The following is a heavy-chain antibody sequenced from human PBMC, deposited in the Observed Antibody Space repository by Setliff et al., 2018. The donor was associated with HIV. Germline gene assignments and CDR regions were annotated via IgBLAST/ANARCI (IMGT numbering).Heavy chain of an antibody. CDR2: INWSGSTT. D-gene: IGHD3-9*01. Sequence: PGESLKISCVVSGFTFDDYGMSWVRQTPGAGLEWLSDINWSGSTTGYADSVKGRFTISRDNAKNTVYLQMNSLRSDDTAVYYCARDYRTTDILSSGYMDVWGKGTTVTVSS. J-gene: IGHJ6*03. CDR3: ARDYRTTDILSSGYMDV. CDR1: GFTFDDYG. V-gene: IGHV3-20*04.